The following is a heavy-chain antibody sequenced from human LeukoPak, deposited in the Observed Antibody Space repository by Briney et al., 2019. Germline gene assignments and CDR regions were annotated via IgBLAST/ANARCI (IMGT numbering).Heavy chain of an antibody. CDR1: GFTFSNAW. D-gene: IGHD3-10*01. CDR3: TTRRFGANGIDY. Sequence: GGSLRLSCEASGFTFSNAWMSWVRQAPGKGLEWVGRIKSKTDGGTTDYAEPVKGRFTISRDDSKNTLYLQMNSLKTEDTAVYYCTTRRFGANGIDYWGQGTLVTVSS. CDR2: IKSKTDGGTT. J-gene: IGHJ4*02. V-gene: IGHV3-15*01.